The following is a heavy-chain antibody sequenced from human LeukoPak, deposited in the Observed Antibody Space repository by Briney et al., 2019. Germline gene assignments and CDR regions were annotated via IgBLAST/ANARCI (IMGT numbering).Heavy chain of an antibody. V-gene: IGHV3-7*03. CDR2: IKQDGSEK. CDR1: GFTFSSYW. Sequence: GGSLRLSCVASGFTFSSYWMTWVRQAPGKGLEWVANIKQDGSEKYYVDSVKGRFTISGDNAKNSLHLQMNSLRAEDTAVYYCARENDSGWSGPFDYWGQGALVTVSS. J-gene: IGHJ4*02. D-gene: IGHD6-19*01. CDR3: ARENDSGWSGPFDY.